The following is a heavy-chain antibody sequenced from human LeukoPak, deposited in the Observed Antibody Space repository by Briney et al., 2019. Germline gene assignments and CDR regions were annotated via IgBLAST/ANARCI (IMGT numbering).Heavy chain of an antibody. Sequence: APVKVSCKASGYTFTSYYMHWVRQAPGQGLEWMGIINPSGGSTNYAQKFQGRVTITADESTSTAYMELSSLRSEDTAVYYCARGLGYYFDYWGQGTLVTVSS. CDR1: GYTFTSYY. CDR2: INPSGGST. CDR3: ARGLGYYFDY. J-gene: IGHJ4*02. D-gene: IGHD6-19*01. V-gene: IGHV1-46*01.